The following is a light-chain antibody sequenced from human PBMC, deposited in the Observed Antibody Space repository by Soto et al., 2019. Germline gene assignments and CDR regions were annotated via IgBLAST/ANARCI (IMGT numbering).Light chain of an antibody. CDR1: QSVSSSY. CDR2: GAS. J-gene: IGKJ4*01. CDR3: QQYGSSPRT. V-gene: IGKV3-20*01. Sequence: EIVLTQSPGTLSLSPGERATLSCRASQSVSSSYLAWYQQKPGQAPRLLIYGASSRATGIPDRFSGSGSGTVFILIISRLEPEDVAVYYCQQYGSSPRTFGGGTKVEIK.